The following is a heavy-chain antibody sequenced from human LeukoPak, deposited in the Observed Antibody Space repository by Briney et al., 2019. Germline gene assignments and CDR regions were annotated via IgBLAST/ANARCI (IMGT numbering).Heavy chain of an antibody. CDR2: IKSKTDGGTT. Sequence: GGSLRLSCAASGFTFSNAWMSWVRQAPGKGLEWVGRIKSKTDGGTTDYAAPVKGRFTISRDDSKNTLYLQMNSLKTEDTAVYYCTTVTTVTLYHFDYWGQGTLVTVSS. CDR3: TTVTTVTLYHFDY. CDR1: GFTFSNAW. V-gene: IGHV3-15*01. J-gene: IGHJ4*02. D-gene: IGHD4-17*01.